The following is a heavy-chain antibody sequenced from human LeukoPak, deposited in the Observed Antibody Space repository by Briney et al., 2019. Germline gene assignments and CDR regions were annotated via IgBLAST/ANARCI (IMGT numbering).Heavy chain of an antibody. Sequence: PGGSLRLSCAASGFTFSRYWMNWVRQAPGKGLVWVSRINSDGSTTRYADSVKGRFTISRDNAKNTIHMKMHSLRASETPVYYCARESFYGIDVWGQGTTVTVSS. CDR2: INSDGSTT. J-gene: IGHJ6*02. V-gene: IGHV3-74*01. CDR1: GFTFSRYW. CDR3: ARESFYGIDV.